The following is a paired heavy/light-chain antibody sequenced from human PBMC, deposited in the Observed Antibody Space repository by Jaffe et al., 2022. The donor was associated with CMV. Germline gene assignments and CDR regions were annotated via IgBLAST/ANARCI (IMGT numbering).Light chain of an antibody. V-gene: IGKV1-8*01. CDR3: QQYYSYPWG. CDR1: QGISSY. CDR2: AAS. J-gene: IGKJ1*01. Sequence: AIRITQSPSSLSASTGDRVTITCRASQGISSYLAWYQQKPGKAPKLLIYAASTLQSGVPSRFSGSGSGTDFTLTISCLQSEDFATYYCQQYYSYPWGFGQGTKVEIK.
Heavy chain of an antibody. CDR2: IYYSGST. Sequence: QLQLQESGPGLVKPSETLSLTCTVSGGSISSSSYYWGWIRQPPGKGLEWIGSIYYSGSTYYNPSLKSRVTISVDTSKNQFSLKLSSVTAADTAVYYCARITYYYDSSGYYHPYFDYWGQGTLVTVSS. CDR1: GGSISSSSYY. J-gene: IGHJ4*02. D-gene: IGHD3-22*01. V-gene: IGHV4-39*01. CDR3: ARITYYYDSSGYYHPYFDY.